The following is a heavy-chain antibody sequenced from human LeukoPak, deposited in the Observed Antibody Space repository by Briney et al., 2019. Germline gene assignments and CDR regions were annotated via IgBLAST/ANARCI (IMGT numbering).Heavy chain of an antibody. D-gene: IGHD5-18*01. CDR3: ARSLWPEDY. Sequence: GGSLRLSCAASGFTFSSYWMSWVRQTPGKGLEWVANIKQDGSEKNYVDSVKGRFTISRDNAKTSLYLQMNSLRVEDTAVYYCARSLWPEDYWGQGTLVTVSS. CDR2: IKQDGSEK. V-gene: IGHV3-7*01. CDR1: GFTFSSYW. J-gene: IGHJ4*02.